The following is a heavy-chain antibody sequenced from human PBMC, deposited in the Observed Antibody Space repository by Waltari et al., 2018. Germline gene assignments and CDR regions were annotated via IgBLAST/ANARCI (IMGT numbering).Heavy chain of an antibody. V-gene: IGHV5-51*03. CDR1: GYSFTSSL. CDR2: SYPGDSDT. D-gene: IGHD3-9*01. Sequence: EVQLVQSGAEVKKPGESLKIYCKGSGYSFTSSLIGWVRQMPGKGLEWVGISYPGDSDTRYSPSFQGQVTISADKSISTAYLQWSSLKASDTAMYYCARYRVLTGYSYRYYYDYYMDVWGKGTTVTVSS. J-gene: IGHJ6*03. CDR3: ARYRVLTGYSYRYYYDYYMDV.